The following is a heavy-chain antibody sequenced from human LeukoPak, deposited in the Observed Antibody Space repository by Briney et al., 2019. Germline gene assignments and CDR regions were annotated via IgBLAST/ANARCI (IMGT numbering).Heavy chain of an antibody. CDR2: ISGTAENT. CDR3: ANQRGGF. Sequence: GSLRPPRATLGIHFNHLPQDRVRQAPGKGLEWVSAISGTAENTYYADSVKGRFSISRDNSRNTVHLQMNSLRPEDTAVYYCANQRGGFWGQGTLVTVSS. J-gene: IGHJ4*02. V-gene: IGHV3-23*01. D-gene: IGHD3-10*01. CDR1: IHFNHLP.